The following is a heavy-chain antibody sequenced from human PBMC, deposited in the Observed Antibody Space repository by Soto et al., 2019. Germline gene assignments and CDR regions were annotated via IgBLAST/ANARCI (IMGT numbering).Heavy chain of an antibody. CDR2: VSGSGSFT. D-gene: IGHD3-22*01. CDR3: AKGSQYYYDSSGYFDY. Sequence: EVQLLESGGGLVQPGGSLRLSCAASGFTFRSYAMSWVRQAPGKGLEWVSVVSGSGSFTSYADSVKGRFTNSRDNSKNTLHLQMNSLRAEDTAVYYCAKGSQYYYDSSGYFDYWGLGTLVTVSS. CDR1: GFTFRSYA. J-gene: IGHJ4*02. V-gene: IGHV3-23*01.